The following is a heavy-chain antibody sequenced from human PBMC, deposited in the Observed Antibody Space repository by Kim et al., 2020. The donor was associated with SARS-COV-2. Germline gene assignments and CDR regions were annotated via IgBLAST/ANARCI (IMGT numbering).Heavy chain of an antibody. CDR3: AREVPYLLDTGEGAFDI. J-gene: IGHJ3*02. D-gene: IGHD3-16*01. V-gene: IGHV4-34*01. Sequence: SETLSLTCAVYGGSFSGYYWSWIRQPPGKGLEWIGEINHSGSTNYNPSLKSRVTISVDTSKNQFSLKLSSVTAADTAVYYCAREVPYLLDTGEGAFDIWGQGKMVTVSS. CDR2: INHSGST. CDR1: GGSFSGYY.